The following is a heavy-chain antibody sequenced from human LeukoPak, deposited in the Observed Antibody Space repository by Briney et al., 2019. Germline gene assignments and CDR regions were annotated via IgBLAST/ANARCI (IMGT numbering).Heavy chain of an antibody. V-gene: IGHV1-18*01. CDR1: GYTFTSYG. J-gene: IGHJ3*02. CDR3: ASPAATGTTDAFDI. D-gene: IGHD1-1*01. CDR2: ISAYNGNT. Sequence: GASVKVSCKASGYTFTSYGISWVRQAPGQGLEWMGWISAYNGNTNYAQKLQGRVTMTTDTSTSTAYMELRSLRSDDTAVYYCASPAATGTTDAFDIWGQGTMVTVSS.